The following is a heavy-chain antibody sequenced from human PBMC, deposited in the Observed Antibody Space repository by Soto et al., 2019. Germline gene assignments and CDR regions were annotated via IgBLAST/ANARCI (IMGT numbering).Heavy chain of an antibody. V-gene: IGHV4-59*01. Sequence: QVQLQESGPGLVKPSETLSLTCTVSGGSISSYYWSWIRQPPGKGLEWIGYIYYSGSTNYNPSLKSRVTISGDTSKNQFSRKLSSVTAADTAVYSCARVWGGAFDIWGQGTMVTVSS. D-gene: IGHD3-10*01. CDR3: ARVWGGAFDI. J-gene: IGHJ3*02. CDR2: IYYSGST. CDR1: GGSISSYY.